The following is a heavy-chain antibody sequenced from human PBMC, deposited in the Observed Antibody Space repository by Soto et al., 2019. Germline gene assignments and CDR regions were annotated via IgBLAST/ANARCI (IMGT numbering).Heavy chain of an antibody. V-gene: IGHV3-23*01. D-gene: IGHD6-13*01. Sequence: EVQLLESGGGLVQPGGSLRLSCAASGFTFSNYAMSWVRQAPGKGLEWVSSISKSGGGTYYADSVKGRFTISRDNSKSTLDLQMNGLQAADMVVYPCAKTSSLFDYWGKGTLVTV. J-gene: IGHJ4*02. CDR2: ISKSGGGT. CDR1: GFTFSNYA. CDR3: AKTSSLFDY.